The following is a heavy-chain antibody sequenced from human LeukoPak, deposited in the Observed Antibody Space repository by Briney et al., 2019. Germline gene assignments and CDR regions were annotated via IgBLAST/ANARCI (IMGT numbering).Heavy chain of an antibody. CDR2: IYYSGST. CDR3: ARRGYCSSTSCYEYWFDP. J-gene: IGHJ5*02. Sequence: KSSETLSLTCTVSGGSISSSSYYWGWIRQPPGKGLEWIGIIYYSGSTYYNPSLKSRLTISVDTSKNQFSLKLSSVTATDTAVYYCARRGYCSSTSCYEYWFDPWGQGTLVTVSS. V-gene: IGHV4-39*01. CDR1: GGSISSSSYY. D-gene: IGHD2-2*01.